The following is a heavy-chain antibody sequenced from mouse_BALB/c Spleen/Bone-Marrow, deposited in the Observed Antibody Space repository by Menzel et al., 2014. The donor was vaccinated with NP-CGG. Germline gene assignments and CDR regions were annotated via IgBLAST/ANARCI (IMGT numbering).Heavy chain of an antibody. J-gene: IGHJ1*01. CDR2: ISSGGSYT. CDR1: GFTSSSYA. CDR3: ARRDYGYFDV. Sequence: DVQLVESGGGLVKPGGSLKLSCAASGFTSSSYAMSWVRQTPEKRLEWVATISSGGSYTYYPDSVKGRFTISRDNAKNTLYLQMSSLRSEDTAMYYCARRDYGYFDVWGAGTTVTVSS. V-gene: IGHV5-9-3*01.